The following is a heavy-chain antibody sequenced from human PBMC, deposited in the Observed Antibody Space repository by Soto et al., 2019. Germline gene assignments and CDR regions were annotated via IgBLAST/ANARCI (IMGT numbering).Heavy chain of an antibody. CDR1: AGTFSGYA. CDR3: ARDLSGYSYGQLDY. J-gene: IGHJ4*02. D-gene: IGHD5-18*01. CDR2: IIPIFGTE. V-gene: IGHV1-69*13. Sequence: SVKVAWNSPAGTFSGYAISWVRQAPGQGLEWMGGIIPIFGTENYAQKFQGRVTITADESTSTAYMELSSLRSEDTAVYYCARDLSGYSYGQLDYWGQGTLVTVSS.